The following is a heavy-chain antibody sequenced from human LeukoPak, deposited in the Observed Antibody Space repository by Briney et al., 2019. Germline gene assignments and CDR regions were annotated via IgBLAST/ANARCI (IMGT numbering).Heavy chain of an antibody. D-gene: IGHD3-22*01. CDR2: INPGNGNT. Sequence: GASVKVSCKGSAYSFNSFIVHWVRQAPGQGLEWMGWINPGNGNTKYSQKFQASATISRDTTANTAYMEMRRLRSEDTAMYYCARERHDSGGYYWFFDLWGLGTLVTVSS. CDR1: AYSFNSFI. J-gene: IGHJ2*01. CDR3: ARERHDSGGYYWFFDL. V-gene: IGHV1-3*01.